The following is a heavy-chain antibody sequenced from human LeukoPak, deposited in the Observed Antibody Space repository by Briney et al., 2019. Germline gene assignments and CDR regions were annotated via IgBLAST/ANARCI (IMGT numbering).Heavy chain of an antibody. D-gene: IGHD3-22*01. Sequence: PSETLSLTCTVSGGSISSGGYYWSWIRQHPGKGLEWIGYIYYSGSTYYNPSLKSRVTISVDTSKNQFSLKLSSVTAADTAVYYCARAKYYYDSSGYYSLVYYYYYMDVWGKGTTVTVSS. CDR3: ARAKYYYDSSGYYSLVYYYYYMDV. CDR2: IYYSGST. J-gene: IGHJ6*03. CDR1: GGSISSGGYY. V-gene: IGHV4-31*03.